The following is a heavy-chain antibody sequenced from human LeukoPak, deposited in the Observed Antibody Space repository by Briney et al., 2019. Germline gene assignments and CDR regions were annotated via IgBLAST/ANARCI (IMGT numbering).Heavy chain of an antibody. CDR3: ARGYGYGYSFGSDY. V-gene: IGHV3-21*01. CDR1: GFTFSSYS. Sequence: PGGSLRLSCAASGFTFSSYSMNWVRQAPGKGLEWVSSITRSNYIYYADSVKGRFTISRDNSKNTLYLQMNRLRAEDTAVYYCARGYGYGYSFGSDYWGQGTLVTVSS. D-gene: IGHD5-18*01. CDR2: ITRSNYI. J-gene: IGHJ4*02.